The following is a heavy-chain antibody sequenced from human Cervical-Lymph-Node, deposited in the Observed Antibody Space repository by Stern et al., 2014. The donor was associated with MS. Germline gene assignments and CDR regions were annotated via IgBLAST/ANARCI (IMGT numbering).Heavy chain of an antibody. D-gene: IGHD1-1*01. CDR1: GGSISSYY. V-gene: IGHV4-59*01. Sequence: QVQLVESGPGLVKPSETLSLTCTVSGGSISSYYWSWIRQPPGKGLEWIGYIYYSGSTNYNPSLKSRVTISVDTSKNQFSLKLSSVTAADTAVYYCARESSVPNCYFDYWGQGTLVTVSS. CDR2: IYYSGST. CDR3: ARESSVPNCYFDY. J-gene: IGHJ4*02.